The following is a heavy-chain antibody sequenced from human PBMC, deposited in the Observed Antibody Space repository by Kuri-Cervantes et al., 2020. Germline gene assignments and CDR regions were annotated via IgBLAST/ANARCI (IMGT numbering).Heavy chain of an antibody. CDR1: GFTFSSYS. J-gene: IGHJ4*02. V-gene: IGHV3-21*01. CDR3: ARGDPGLAVAGTAYYFDS. CDR2: ISSSSSYI. D-gene: IGHD6-19*01. Sequence: GGSLRLSCAASGFTFSSYSMNWVRQAPGKGLEWVSSISSSSSYIYYADSVKGRFTISRDNAKKSVYLQMNSLRGEDTAVYYCARGDPGLAVAGTAYYFDSRGQGTLVTVSS.